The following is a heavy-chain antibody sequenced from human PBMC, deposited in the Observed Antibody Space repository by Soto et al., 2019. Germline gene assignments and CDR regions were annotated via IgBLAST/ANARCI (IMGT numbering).Heavy chain of an antibody. V-gene: IGHV4-31*03. Sequence: SETLSLTCSVSGDSLSSGGHYWSWIRQRPGKGLEWIGHIYDSVNTYYSPSLRSRVTISADMSKNQFSLNLRSVTAADTAVYYCARVDHRGYFAILTDYWGQGTLVTVSS. CDR2: IYDSVNT. D-gene: IGHD3-9*01. J-gene: IGHJ4*02. CDR3: ARVDHRGYFAILTDY. CDR1: GDSLSSGGHY.